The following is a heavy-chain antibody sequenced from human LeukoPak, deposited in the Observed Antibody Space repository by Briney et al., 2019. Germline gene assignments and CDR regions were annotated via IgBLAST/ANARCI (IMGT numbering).Heavy chain of an antibody. CDR2: ILYTGRT. Sequence: PSETLSLTCTASGDSISSSRFYWAWIRQPRGRGLEWIGSILYTGRTFYSPSLKSRVTISVDTSKNQFSLRLGSVTASDTAVYYCARRDVGATIDYWGQGTLVTVSS. CDR3: ARRDVGATIDY. D-gene: IGHD1-26*01. V-gene: IGHV4-39*01. CDR1: GDSISSSRFY. J-gene: IGHJ4*02.